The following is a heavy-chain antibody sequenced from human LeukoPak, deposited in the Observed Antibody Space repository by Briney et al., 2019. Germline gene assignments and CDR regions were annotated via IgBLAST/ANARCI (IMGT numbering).Heavy chain of an antibody. V-gene: IGHV3-33*01. D-gene: IGHD1-14*01. J-gene: IGHJ4*02. CDR2: IWYDGSNK. Sequence: GGSLGLSCAASGFTFSSYGMHWVRQAPGKGLEWVAVIWYDGSNKYHADSVKGRFTISRDNSKNTLYLQMNSLRAEDTAVYYCARETVTDPSGMGYWGQGTLVTVSS. CDR1: GFTFSSYG. CDR3: ARETVTDPSGMGY.